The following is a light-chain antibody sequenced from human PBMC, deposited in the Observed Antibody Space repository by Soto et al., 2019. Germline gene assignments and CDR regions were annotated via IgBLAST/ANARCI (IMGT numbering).Light chain of an antibody. Sequence: DIQMTQSPSTLSASVGDRVTITCRASQSIITCLAWYQHKPGKAPKLLIYKASRLESGVSSRFSGSGSGTDFTLTISSLQPDDFAFYYCQQYTTPPLTFGGGTTVEIK. CDR3: QQYTTPPLT. J-gene: IGKJ4*01. CDR2: KAS. V-gene: IGKV1-5*03. CDR1: QSIITC.